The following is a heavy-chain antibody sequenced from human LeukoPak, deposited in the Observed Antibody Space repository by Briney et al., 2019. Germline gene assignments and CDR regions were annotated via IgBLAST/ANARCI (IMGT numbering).Heavy chain of an antibody. CDR2: IYSGGST. CDR3: ARGDGNYDFWSGYYTGFDY. V-gene: IGHV3-66*02. Sequence: PGGSLRLSCAASGFTVSSNYMSWVRQAPGKGLEWVSVIYSGGSTYYADSVKGRFTISRDNSKNKLYLQMNSLRAEDTAVYYCARGDGNYDFWSGYYTGFDYWGQGTLVTVS. CDR1: GFTVSSNY. J-gene: IGHJ4*02. D-gene: IGHD3-3*01.